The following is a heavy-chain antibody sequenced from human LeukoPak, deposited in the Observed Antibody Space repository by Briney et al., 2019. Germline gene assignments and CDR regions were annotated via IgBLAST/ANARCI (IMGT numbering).Heavy chain of an antibody. CDR2: IYYTGSI. CDR1: GGSISRFY. Sequence: PSETLSLTCTVSGGSISRFYWSWIRQPPGKGLEWIGYIYYTGSINYNPSLKSRVTISVDTSKNQFSLKLRSVTAADTAVYYCARHSSPKPFDPWGQGTLVTVSS. D-gene: IGHD3-10*01. J-gene: IGHJ5*02. CDR3: ARHSSPKPFDP. V-gene: IGHV4-59*08.